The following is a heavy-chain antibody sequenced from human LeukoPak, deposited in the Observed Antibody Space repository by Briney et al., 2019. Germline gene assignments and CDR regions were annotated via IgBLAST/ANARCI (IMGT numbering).Heavy chain of an antibody. CDR2: MNPNSGNT. CDR1: GYTFTSYD. V-gene: IGHV1-8*01. D-gene: IGHD6-13*01. CDR3: ARGLGTSAAGTKNWFDP. J-gene: IGHJ5*02. Sequence: ASVKVSCKASGYTFTSYDINWVRQATGQGLEWMGWMNPNSGNTGYAQKFQGRVTMTRNTSISTAYMELSSLRSEDTAVYYCARGLGTSAAGTKNWFDPWGQGTLVTVSS.